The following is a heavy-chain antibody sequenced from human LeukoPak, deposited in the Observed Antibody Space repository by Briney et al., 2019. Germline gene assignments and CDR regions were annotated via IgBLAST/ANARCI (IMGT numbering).Heavy chain of an antibody. V-gene: IGHV3-48*02. CDR2: ISNSGSMI. J-gene: IGHJ4*02. D-gene: IGHD6-19*01. CDR1: GLTFSSYN. CDR3: ARGPISGWSADY. Sequence: GGSLRLSCAVSGLTFSSYNMNWVRQAPGKGLEWVSYISNSGSMIYYADSVKGRFTLSRDNTKNSLYLQMNSLRDEDTAVYYCARGPISGWSADYWGQGTLVTVSS.